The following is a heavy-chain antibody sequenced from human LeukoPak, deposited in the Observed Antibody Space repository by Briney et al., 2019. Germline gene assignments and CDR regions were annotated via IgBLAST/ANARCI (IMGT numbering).Heavy chain of an antibody. J-gene: IGHJ6*02. Sequence: GGSLRLACAASGFTFSSYAMSWVRQAPGKGLEWVSAISGSGGSTYYADSVKGRFTIFRDNSKNTLYLQMNSLRAEDTAVYYCAFSKYTYDYAMDVWGQGTTVTVSS. D-gene: IGHD6-6*01. CDR3: AFSKYTYDYAMDV. V-gene: IGHV3-23*01. CDR1: GFTFSSYA. CDR2: ISGSGGST.